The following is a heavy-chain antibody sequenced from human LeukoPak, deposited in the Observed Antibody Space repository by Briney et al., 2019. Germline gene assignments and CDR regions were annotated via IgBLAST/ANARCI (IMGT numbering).Heavy chain of an antibody. CDR1: GGSISSGGYY. J-gene: IGHJ4*02. V-gene: IGHV4-30-2*01. D-gene: IGHD3-22*01. CDR2: IYHSGST. CDR3: AGNSYDNSGRDY. Sequence: SETLSLTCTVSGGSISSGGYYWSWIRQPPGKGLEWIGNIYHSGSTYYNPSLKSRVTISVDRSKNQFSLKLSSVTAADTAVYYCAGNSYDNSGRDYWGQGTLVTVSS.